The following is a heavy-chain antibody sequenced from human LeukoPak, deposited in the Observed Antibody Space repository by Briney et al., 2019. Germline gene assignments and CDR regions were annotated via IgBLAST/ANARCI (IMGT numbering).Heavy chain of an antibody. CDR2: INPSGGRT. J-gene: IGHJ3*02. CDR3: ARDARYDFWSGYHTRAFDI. D-gene: IGHD3-3*01. Sequence: ASVKVSCKASGYTFTSYYIYWMRQAHGHGLDWMGIINPSGGRTNYAHKFQGRVTMTRDMSTSTVYMELSSLRSEDTAVYYCARDARYDFWSGYHTRAFDIWGQGTMVTVSS. CDR1: GYTFTSYY. V-gene: IGHV1-46*01.